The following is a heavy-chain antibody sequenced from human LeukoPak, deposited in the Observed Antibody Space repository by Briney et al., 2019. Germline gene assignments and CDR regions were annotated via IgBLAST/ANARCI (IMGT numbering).Heavy chain of an antibody. V-gene: IGHV1-8*01. J-gene: IGHJ4*02. CDR3: ARGAPGSYCSGGSCPYFDY. CDR2: MNPNTGNT. Sequence: GASVRVSCKASGYTFIGYDINWVRQAPGQGFEWMGWMNPNTGNTGYAQKFRGRVTMTRNTSISTASMELSSLTSEDTALYYCARGAPGSYCSGGSCPYFDYWGQGTLVSVSS. D-gene: IGHD2-15*01. CDR1: GYTFIGYD.